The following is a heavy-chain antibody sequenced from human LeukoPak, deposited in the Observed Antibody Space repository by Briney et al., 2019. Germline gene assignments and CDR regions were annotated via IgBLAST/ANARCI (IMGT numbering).Heavy chain of an antibody. CDR3: ARGNEARLYYYGMDV. CDR2: INRSGST. Sequence: SETLSLTCAVYGGSFSGYYWSWIRQPPGKGLEWIGEINRSGSTNYNPSLKSRVTISVDTSKNQFSLKLSSVTAADTAVYYCARGNEARLYYYGMDVWGQGTTVTVSS. CDR1: GGSFSGYY. D-gene: IGHD1-1*01. V-gene: IGHV4-34*01. J-gene: IGHJ6*02.